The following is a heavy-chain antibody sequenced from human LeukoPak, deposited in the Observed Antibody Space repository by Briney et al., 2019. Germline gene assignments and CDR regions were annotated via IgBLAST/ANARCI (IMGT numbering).Heavy chain of an antibody. V-gene: IGHV4-38-2*01. CDR2: IYHSGST. J-gene: IGHJ4*02. D-gene: IGHD3-3*01. CDR1: GYSISSLYY. CDR3: ARTYYDFWSGPKTFDY. Sequence: PSETLSLTCSVSGYSISSLYYWGWIRQPPGKGLEWIGSIYHSGSTYYNPSLKSRVTISVDTSKNQFSLKLSSVTAADTAVYYCARTYYDFWSGPKTFDYWGQGTLVTVSS.